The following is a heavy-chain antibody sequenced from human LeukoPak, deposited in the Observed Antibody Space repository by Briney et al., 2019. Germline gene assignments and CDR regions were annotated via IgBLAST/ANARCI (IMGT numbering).Heavy chain of an antibody. CDR1: GFTFDDSA. CDR3: AKGYCSVSSCSPEY. Sequence: GGSLRLSCAAAGFTFDDSAMHWVRQAPGKGLDWVSGISWSGGDIAYADYVKGRFTISRDNAKNSLYLQMNSLGAEDTALYFCAKGYCSVSSCSPEYWGQGTLVTVSS. V-gene: IGHV3-9*01. D-gene: IGHD2-15*01. CDR2: ISWSGGDI. J-gene: IGHJ4*02.